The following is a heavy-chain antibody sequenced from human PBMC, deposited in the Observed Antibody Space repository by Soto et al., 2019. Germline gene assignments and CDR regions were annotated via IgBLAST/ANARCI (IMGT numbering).Heavy chain of an antibody. Sequence: TLSLTCTVSGGYISNGGYYWSWFRQHPGKGLEWIGYIYYSGSTYYNPSLKSRVTISVDTSKNQFSLKLSSVTAADTAVYYCTRASAFLEWLSNFDYWGQGTLVTVSS. CDR1: GGYISNGGYY. V-gene: IGHV4-31*03. J-gene: IGHJ4*02. D-gene: IGHD3-3*01. CDR3: TRASAFLEWLSNFDY. CDR2: IYYSGST.